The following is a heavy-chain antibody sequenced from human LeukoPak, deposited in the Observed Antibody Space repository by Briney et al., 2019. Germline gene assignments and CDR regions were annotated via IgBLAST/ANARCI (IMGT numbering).Heavy chain of an antibody. CDR2: SYWDDDK. CDR1: GFSLSTSGVG. J-gene: IGHJ4*02. CDR3: AHRYSLYFDY. Sequence: SGPTLVNPTPPLTLTCTFSGFSLSTSGVGVGWIRQPPGKALEWLALSYWDDDKRYTPSLKSRLTITNHPSKNQVLLTMTNMDPVDTATYYCAHRYSLYFDYWGQGTLVTVSS. V-gene: IGHV2-5*02. D-gene: IGHD5-18*01.